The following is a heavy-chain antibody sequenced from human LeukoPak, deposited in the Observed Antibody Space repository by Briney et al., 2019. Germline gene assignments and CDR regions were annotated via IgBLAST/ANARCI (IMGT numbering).Heavy chain of an antibody. J-gene: IGHJ6*02. CDR3: ARDLSGYGMDV. D-gene: IGHD5/OR15-5a*01. CDR1: GGSISSYY. V-gene: IGHV4-59*12. Sequence: ETLSLTCTVSGGSISSYYWSWIRQPPGKGLEWIGYISYSGSTNYNPSLKSRVTISLDTSKNQFSLKLSSVTAADTAVCYCARDLSGYGMDVWGQGTTVTVSS. CDR2: ISYSGST.